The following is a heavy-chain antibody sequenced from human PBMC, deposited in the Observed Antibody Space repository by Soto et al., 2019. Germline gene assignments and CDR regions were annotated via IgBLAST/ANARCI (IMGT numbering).Heavy chain of an antibody. CDR1: GGTFSSYA. CDR2: IIPIFGTA. J-gene: IGHJ3*02. D-gene: IGHD3-22*01. Sequence: SVKVSCKASGGTFSSYAISWVRQAPGQGLEWMGGIIPIFGTANYAQKFQGRVTITADESTSTAYMELSSLRSEDTAVYYCASPPSYDSSGSLSTFDIWGQGTMVTVSS. CDR3: ASPPSYDSSGSLSTFDI. V-gene: IGHV1-69*13.